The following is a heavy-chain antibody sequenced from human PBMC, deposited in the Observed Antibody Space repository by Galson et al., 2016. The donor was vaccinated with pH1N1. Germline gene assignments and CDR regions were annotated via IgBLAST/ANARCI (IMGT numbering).Heavy chain of an antibody. CDR2: INQDGSKK. V-gene: IGHV3-7*01. J-gene: IGHJ4*02. Sequence: SLRLSCAASGFTFTTYWMNWVRQAPGKGLEWVANINQDGSKKYYVDSVKGRLTVSRDNAKNSLYLQMNSLRAEDTALYYCARAPFGVHSFWGQGTLVTVSS. CDR3: ARAPFGVHSF. CDR1: GFTFTTYW. D-gene: IGHD3-3*01.